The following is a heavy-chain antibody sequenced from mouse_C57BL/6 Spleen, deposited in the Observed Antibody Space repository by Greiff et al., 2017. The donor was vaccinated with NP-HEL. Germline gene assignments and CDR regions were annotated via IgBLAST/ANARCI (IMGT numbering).Heavy chain of an antibody. CDR2: ISSGSSTI. J-gene: IGHJ2*01. CDR3: ARTLDGYYPFDD. Sequence: EVQVVESGGGLVKPGGSLKLSCAASGFTFSDYGMHWVRQAPEKGLEWVAYISSGSSTIYYADKVKGRFTISRDNATNTLFLQMTSLRSEDTAMYYCARTLDGYYPFDDWGQGTTLTVSS. V-gene: IGHV5-17*01. CDR1: GFTFSDYG. D-gene: IGHD2-3*01.